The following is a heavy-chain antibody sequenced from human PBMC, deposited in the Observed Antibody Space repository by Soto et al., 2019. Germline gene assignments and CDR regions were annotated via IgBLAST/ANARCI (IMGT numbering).Heavy chain of an antibody. CDR1: GFTFSSYW. Sequence: GGSLRLSCAASGFTFSSYWMHWVRQAPGKGLVWVSRMNEDGGTTDYADSVKGRFTISRDNAKNTLYLRMNSLRVEDTAVYYCASDLSGRADVWGQGTTVTAP. V-gene: IGHV3-74*01. D-gene: IGHD3-10*01. J-gene: IGHJ6*02. CDR2: MNEDGGTT. CDR3: ASDLSGRADV.